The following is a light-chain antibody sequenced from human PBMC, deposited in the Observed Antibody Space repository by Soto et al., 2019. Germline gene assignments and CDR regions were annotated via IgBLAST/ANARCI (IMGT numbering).Light chain of an antibody. J-gene: IGKJ1*01. CDR1: QSVRTN. CDR3: QQYAYWPET. CDR2: YAS. Sequence: EVIMTHFPYTVSVTAGETVTLSCGASQSVRTNLAWYQQRPGQAPRLLIHYASTRASDIPARFSGSGSGTNSTLAISSLQSEDFAVYYCQQYAYWPETFGQGTKVDIK. V-gene: IGKV3D-15*01.